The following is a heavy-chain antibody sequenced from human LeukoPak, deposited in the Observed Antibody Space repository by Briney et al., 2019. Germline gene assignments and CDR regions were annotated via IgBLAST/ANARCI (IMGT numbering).Heavy chain of an antibody. J-gene: IGHJ4*02. Sequence: PGGSLRLSCAASGLTVSGNCMNWVRQAPGKGLEWVSAIFTDDTTYYADSVKGRFTISRDSSKNTLYLQMNSLRAEDTAVYYCAREEGITMVRGIRDWGQGTLVTVSS. D-gene: IGHD3-10*01. V-gene: IGHV3-66*01. CDR2: IFTDDTT. CDR3: AREEGITMVRGIRD. CDR1: GLTVSGNC.